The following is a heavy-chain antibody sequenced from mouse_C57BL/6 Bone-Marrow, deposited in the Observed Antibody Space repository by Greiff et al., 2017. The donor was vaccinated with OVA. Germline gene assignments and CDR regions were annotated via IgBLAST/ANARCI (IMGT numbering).Heavy chain of an antibody. V-gene: IGHV5-17*01. CDR1: GFTFSDYG. J-gene: IGHJ2*01. CDR3: SRCYYSDY. CDR2: ISSGSSTL. Sequence: EVQGVVSGGGLVKPGGSLKLSCAASGFTFSDYGMNWVRQAPEKGLEWVAYISSGSSTLYYADSVMGRFTISRDNAKNTMFLQVTSLSSNNTAMDYWSRCYYSDYWGQGTALTVSS.